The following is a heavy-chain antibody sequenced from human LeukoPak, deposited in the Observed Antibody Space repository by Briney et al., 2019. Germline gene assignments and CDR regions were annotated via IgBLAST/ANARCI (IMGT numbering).Heavy chain of an antibody. CDR1: GFTFSDYY. J-gene: IGHJ4*02. V-gene: IGHV3-11*01. CDR3: ARDNSWELLLDY. Sequence: PGGSLRLSCAASGFTFSDYYMSWIRQAPGKWLEWVSYISSSGSTIYYADSVKGRLTISRDNAKNSLYLQMNSLRAEDTAVYYCARDNSWELLLDYWGQGTLVTVSS. D-gene: IGHD1-26*01. CDR2: ISSSGSTI.